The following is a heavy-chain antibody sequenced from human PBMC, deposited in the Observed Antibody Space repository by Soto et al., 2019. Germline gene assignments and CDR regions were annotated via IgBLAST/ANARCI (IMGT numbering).Heavy chain of an antibody. V-gene: IGHV1-18*01. Sequence: GASVKVSCKASGYTFTSYGISWVRQAPGQGLEWMGWISAYNGNTNYAQKLQGRVTMTTDTSTSTAYMELRSLRSDDTAVYYCARSDCGGDCYTFPVPSYYYYYGMDVWGQGTTVTVSS. J-gene: IGHJ6*02. CDR1: GYTFTSYG. D-gene: IGHD2-21*02. CDR2: ISAYNGNT. CDR3: ARSDCGGDCYTFPVPSYYYYYGMDV.